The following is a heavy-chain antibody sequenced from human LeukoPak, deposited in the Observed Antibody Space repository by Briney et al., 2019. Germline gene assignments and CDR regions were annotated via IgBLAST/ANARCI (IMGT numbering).Heavy chain of an antibody. CDR2: IIPILGIA. J-gene: IGHJ4*02. CDR1: GGTFSSYA. D-gene: IGHD6-13*01. V-gene: IGHV1-69*04. CDR3: ARLYSSSPGGYYFDY. Sequence: GASVKVSCKASGGTFSSYAIIWVRQAPGQGLEWMGRIIPILGIANYAQKFQGRVTITADKSTSTAYMELSSLRSEDTAVYYCARLYSSSPGGYYFDYWGQGTLVTVSS.